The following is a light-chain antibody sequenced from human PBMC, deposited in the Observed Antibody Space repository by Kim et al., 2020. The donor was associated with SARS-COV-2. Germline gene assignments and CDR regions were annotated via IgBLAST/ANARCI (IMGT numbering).Light chain of an antibody. Sequence: DIQMTQSPSTLSASVGDRVTITCRASQSVSSYLAWYQQRPGKAPNLLIYDASRLESGVPSRFSSSGSGTELTLTISNLQPDDFANYYCQRYITERTFGEGTKVDIK. CDR1: QSVSSY. J-gene: IGKJ1*01. CDR3: QRYITERT. CDR2: DAS. V-gene: IGKV1-5*01.